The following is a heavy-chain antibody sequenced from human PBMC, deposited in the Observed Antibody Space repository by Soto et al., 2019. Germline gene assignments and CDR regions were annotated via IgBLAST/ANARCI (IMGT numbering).Heavy chain of an antibody. CDR1: GGSISTYY. V-gene: IGHV4-59*01. D-gene: IGHD6-19*01. Sequence: PSETLSLTCTVSGGSISTYYWSWIRQPPGKGLEWIGYIYYSGSTSYNPSLKSRVTISVDTSKNQFSLKLRSVTAADTAVYYCASDRSSGWDQGYGMDVWGQGTSVTVSS. CDR3: ASDRSSGWDQGYGMDV. CDR2: IYYSGST. J-gene: IGHJ6*02.